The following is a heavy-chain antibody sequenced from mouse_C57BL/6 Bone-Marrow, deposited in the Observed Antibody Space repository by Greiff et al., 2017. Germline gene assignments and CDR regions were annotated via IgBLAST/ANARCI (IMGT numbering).Heavy chain of an antibody. V-gene: IGHV1-19*01. D-gene: IGHD1-1*01. CDR1: GYTFTDYY. CDR3: ARRAVALDY. J-gene: IGHJ2*01. Sequence: EVQLQQSGPVLVKPGASVKMSCKASGYTFTDYYMNWVKQSHGKSLEWIGVINPYNGGTSYNQKFKGKATLTVDKSSSTAYMELNSLTSEDSAVXYCARRAVALDYWGQGTTLTVSS. CDR2: INPYNGGT.